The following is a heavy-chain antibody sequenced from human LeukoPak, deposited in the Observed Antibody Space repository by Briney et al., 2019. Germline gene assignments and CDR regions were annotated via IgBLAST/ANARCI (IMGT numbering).Heavy chain of an antibody. D-gene: IGHD3-10*01. V-gene: IGHV3-73*01. CDR2: IRSKANNYAT. CDR3: TTIITMVRGVAPS. J-gene: IGHJ4*02. Sequence: PGGSLRLSCAASGFTFSGSAMNWVRQASGKGLEWVGRIRSKANNYATAYAASVKGRFTISRHDSKNTAYLEMNSLKTEDTAVYYCTTIITMVRGVAPSWGQGTLVTVSS. CDR1: GFTFSGSA.